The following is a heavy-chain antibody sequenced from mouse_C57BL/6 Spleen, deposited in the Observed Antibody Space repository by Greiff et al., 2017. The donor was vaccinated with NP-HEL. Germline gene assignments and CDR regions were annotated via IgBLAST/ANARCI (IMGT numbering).Heavy chain of an antibody. CDR2: ISDGGSYT. CDR1: GFTFSSYA. J-gene: IGHJ4*01. D-gene: IGHD1-1*01. V-gene: IGHV5-4*03. Sequence: EVKLVESGGGLVKPGGSLKLSCAASGFTFSSYAMSWVRQTPEKRLEWVATISDGGSYTYYPDNVKGRFTISRDNAKNNLYLQMSHLKSEDTAMYYCARADYGSSYGAMDYWGQGTSVTVSS. CDR3: ARADYGSSYGAMDY.